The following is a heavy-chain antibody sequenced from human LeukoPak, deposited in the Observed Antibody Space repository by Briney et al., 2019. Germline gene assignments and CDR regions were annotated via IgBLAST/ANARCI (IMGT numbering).Heavy chain of an antibody. CDR2: LYSGGTI. J-gene: IGHJ4*02. D-gene: IGHD6-13*01. CDR3: ARGAISSWYED. Sequence: GVSLRLSCAGSGFTVSGNYMTWVRQAPGKGLEWVSVLYSGGTILYADSVKGRFTISRDISKNMLFLQMNSLRADDTAVYYCARGAISSWYEDWGQGTLVTVSS. V-gene: IGHV3-66*01. CDR1: GFTVSGNY.